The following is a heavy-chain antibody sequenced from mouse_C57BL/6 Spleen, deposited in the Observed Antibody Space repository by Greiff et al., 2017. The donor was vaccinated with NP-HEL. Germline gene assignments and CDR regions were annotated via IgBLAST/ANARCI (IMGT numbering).Heavy chain of an antibody. CDR3: ARETAQALFAY. CDR1: GYAFSSYW. V-gene: IGHV1-80*01. J-gene: IGHJ3*01. Sequence: QVQLKQSGAELVKPGASVKISCKASGYAFSSYWMNWVKQRPGKGLEWIGQIYPGDGDTNYNGKFKGKATLTADKSSSTAYMQLSSLTSEDSAVYFCARETAQALFAYWGQGTLVTVSA. D-gene: IGHD3-2*02. CDR2: IYPGDGDT.